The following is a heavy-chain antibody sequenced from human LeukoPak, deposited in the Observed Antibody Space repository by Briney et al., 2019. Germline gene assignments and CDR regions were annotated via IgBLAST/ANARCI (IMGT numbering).Heavy chain of an antibody. J-gene: IGHJ4*02. V-gene: IGHV4-39*07. D-gene: IGHD2-2*01. CDR2: IYYSGST. CDR3: ARDGSSRSGDY. Sequence: SETLSLTCTVSGGSISSSSYYWGWIRQPPGKGLEWIGSIYYSGSTYYNPSLKSRVTISVDTSKNQFSLKLSSVTGADRAVYYCARDGSSRSGDYWGQGTEVTVSS. CDR1: GGSISSSSYY.